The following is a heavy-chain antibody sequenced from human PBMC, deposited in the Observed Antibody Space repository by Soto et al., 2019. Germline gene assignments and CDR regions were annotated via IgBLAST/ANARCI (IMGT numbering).Heavy chain of an antibody. CDR1: GGSISSYY. V-gene: IGHV4-59*01. D-gene: IGHD3-10*01. Sequence: KPSETLSLTCTVSGGSISSYYWSWIRQPPGKGLEWIGYIYYSGSTNYNPSLKSRVTISVDTSKNQFSLKLSSVTAADTAVYYCARGLTMVRGPLPGWFDPWGQGTLVTVSS. CDR2: IYYSGST. J-gene: IGHJ5*02. CDR3: ARGLTMVRGPLPGWFDP.